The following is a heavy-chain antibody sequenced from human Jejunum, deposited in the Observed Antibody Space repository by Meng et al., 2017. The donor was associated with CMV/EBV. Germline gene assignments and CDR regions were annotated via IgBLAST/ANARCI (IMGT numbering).Heavy chain of an antibody. Sequence: SSWAWIRNPPGKGLEWIASISYSGSSYYNPALTYYNPSLESRVTIAVDKSKNQFSLRLTSVIVADTAIYYCARLGFYYGSGSYFDYWGQGILVTVSS. CDR1: SS. D-gene: IGHD3-10*01. CDR2: ISYSGSSYYNPALT. V-gene: IGHV4-39*01. CDR3: ARLGFYYGSGSYFDY. J-gene: IGHJ4*02.